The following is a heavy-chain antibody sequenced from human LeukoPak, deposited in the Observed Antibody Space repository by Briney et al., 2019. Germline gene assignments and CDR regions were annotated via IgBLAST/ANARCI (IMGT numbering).Heavy chain of an antibody. CDR2: IYHSGST. J-gene: IGHJ5*02. CDR3: ARVVVAATRGRLRFDP. V-gene: IGHV4-30-2*01. CDR1: GGSISSGGYS. D-gene: IGHD2-15*01. Sequence: SETLSLTCAVSGGSISSGGYSWSWIRQPPGKGLEWIGYIYHSGSTYYNPSLKSRVTISVDRSKNQFSLKLSSVTAADTAVYYCARVVVAATRGRLRFDPWGQGTLVTVSS.